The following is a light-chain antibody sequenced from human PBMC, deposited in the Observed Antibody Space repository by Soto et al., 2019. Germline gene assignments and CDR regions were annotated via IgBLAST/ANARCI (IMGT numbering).Light chain of an antibody. Sequence: DIPLTQSPAFLSASVGDRVTITCRASQGISSHLVWYQQKPGKAPKLLIYEASTLQSGVPSRFSGSGSGTAFTLTVSSLQPEDFATYYCQHLNNYPLTFGGGTKVEIK. V-gene: IGKV1-9*01. J-gene: IGKJ4*01. CDR1: QGISSH. CDR3: QHLNNYPLT. CDR2: EAS.